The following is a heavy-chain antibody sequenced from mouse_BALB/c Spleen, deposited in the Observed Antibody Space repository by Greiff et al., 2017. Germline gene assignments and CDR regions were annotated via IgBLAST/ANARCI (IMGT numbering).Heavy chain of an antibody. V-gene: IGHV2-3*01. Sequence: VKVVESGPGLVAPSQSLSITCTVSGFSLTSYGVSWVRQPPGKGLEWLGVIWGDGSTSYYSALISRLSISKDNYKSQVFLKLNSLQTDDTATYYCATGGLRQGYAMDYWGQGTSVTVSS. CDR2: IWGDGST. CDR3: ATGGLRQGYAMDY. CDR1: GFSLTSYG. J-gene: IGHJ4*01. D-gene: IGHD2-4*01.